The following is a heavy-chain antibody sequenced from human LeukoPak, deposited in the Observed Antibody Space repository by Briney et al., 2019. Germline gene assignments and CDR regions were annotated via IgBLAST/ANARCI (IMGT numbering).Heavy chain of an antibody. CDR1: GFTFSSSA. J-gene: IGHJ3*02. D-gene: IGHD2-21*02. CDR2: ISYDGSNK. CDR3: ASSFSVPDSEGAFDI. Sequence: SGESLRLSCAASGFTFSSSAMHWVRQAPGKGLKWVAVISYDGSNKYYADSVKGRFTISRDNSKNTLYLQMNSLRAEDTAVYSCASSFSVPDSEGAFDIWGQGTMVTVSS. V-gene: IGHV3-30*01.